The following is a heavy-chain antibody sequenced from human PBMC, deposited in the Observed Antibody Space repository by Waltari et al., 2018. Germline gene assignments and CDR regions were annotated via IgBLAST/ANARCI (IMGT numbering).Heavy chain of an antibody. Sequence: VQVVESGGAVVQPGRSLRLSCVTSAFTFSNCSMHWVPQAPGSGLEWVTLISYDGTNKYYADSVRGRFTISRDNSKNTLFLQMNSLRPEDTALYYCAREYQVPSSYYFDHWGQGALVTVSS. V-gene: IGHV3-30*04. CDR2: ISYDGTNK. CDR3: AREYQVPSSYYFDH. CDR1: AFTFSNCS. J-gene: IGHJ4*02.